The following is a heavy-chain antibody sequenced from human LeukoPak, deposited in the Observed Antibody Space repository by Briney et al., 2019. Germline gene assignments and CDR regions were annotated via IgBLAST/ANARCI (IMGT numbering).Heavy chain of an antibody. CDR1: GGSISTSSSY. D-gene: IGHD3-10*01. Sequence: PSETLSLTCTVFGGSISTSSSYWGWIRQPPGKGLEWFGSIYYSGSTYYNPALKRRVTITVDASRNQFSLKLSSVSAADTAVYYCARGLGYGSGSYYLGFDMWGQGTMVTVSS. CDR3: ARGLGYGSGSYYLGFDM. V-gene: IGHV4-39*01. CDR2: IYYSGST. J-gene: IGHJ3*02.